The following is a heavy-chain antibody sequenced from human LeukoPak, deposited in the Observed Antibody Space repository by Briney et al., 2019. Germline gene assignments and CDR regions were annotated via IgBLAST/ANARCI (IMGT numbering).Heavy chain of an antibody. Sequence: SETLSLTCAVYGGSFSGYYWSWIRQPPGKGLEWIGEINHSGSTNYNPSLKSRVTISVDTSKNQSSLKLSSVTAADMAVYYCARGPSLWYYDRGEVFDYWGQGTLVTVSS. D-gene: IGHD3-22*01. CDR2: INHSGST. CDR1: GGSFSGYY. J-gene: IGHJ4*02. CDR3: ARGPSLWYYDRGEVFDY. V-gene: IGHV4-34*01.